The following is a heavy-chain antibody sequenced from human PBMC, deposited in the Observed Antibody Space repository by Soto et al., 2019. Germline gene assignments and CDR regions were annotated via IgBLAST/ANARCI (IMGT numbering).Heavy chain of an antibody. CDR1: GGSFSGYY. CDR3: ARSLVRGKYYYYYMDV. V-gene: IGHV4-34*09. J-gene: IGHJ6*03. D-gene: IGHD2-15*01. Sequence: SETLSLTCAVYGGSFSGYYWSWIRQPPGKGLEWIGDINHSGSTNYNPSLKSRVTISVDTSKNQFSLKLSSVTAADTAVYYCARSLVRGKYYYYYMDVWGKGTTVTVSS. CDR2: INHSGST.